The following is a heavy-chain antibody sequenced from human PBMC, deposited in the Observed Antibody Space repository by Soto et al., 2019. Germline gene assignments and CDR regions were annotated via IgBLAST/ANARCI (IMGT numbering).Heavy chain of an antibody. Sequence: PGGSLRLSCAASGFTFSDYAMSWVRQAPGKGLEWVSAIDGSSATTNYADSVKGRFTISRDGTTKSVSLQMTSLKTEDTGLYYCARETLSFGSALDVWGQGTTVTVSS. J-gene: IGHJ6*02. D-gene: IGHD3-3*01. CDR3: ARETLSFGSALDV. CDR2: IDGSSATT. V-gene: IGHV3-23*01. CDR1: GFTFSDYA.